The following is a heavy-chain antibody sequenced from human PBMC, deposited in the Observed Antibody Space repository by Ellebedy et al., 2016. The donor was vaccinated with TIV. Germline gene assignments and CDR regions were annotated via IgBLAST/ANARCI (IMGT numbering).Heavy chain of an antibody. J-gene: IGHJ4*02. D-gene: IGHD5-18*01. CDR1: GFTFSSHW. CDR3: AREGRDTAMVPYYFDY. Sequence: GESLKISCVASGFTFSSHWMNWVRQAPGKGLEWVSSITSSSAHMYYADSVRGRFTISRDNGKKSLSLQMNSLRAEDTAVYYCAREGRDTAMVPYYFDYWGQGTLVTVSS. CDR2: ITSSSAHM. V-gene: IGHV3-21*01.